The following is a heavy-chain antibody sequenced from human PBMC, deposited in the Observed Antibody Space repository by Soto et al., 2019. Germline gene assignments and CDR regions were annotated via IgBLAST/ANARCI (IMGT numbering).Heavy chain of an antibody. D-gene: IGHD5-18*01. Sequence: QVQLVQSGAEVKKPGSSVNVSCKASGGTFSSYAISWVRQAPGQGLEWMVGIIPIVGTANYAQRLQGRVTITADESTSTAYMALSSLSSEDTAVYYCARHGGYSYGRADYWGQGTLVTVSS. J-gene: IGHJ4*02. V-gene: IGHV1-69*01. CDR2: IIPIVGTA. CDR3: ARHGGYSYGRADY. CDR1: GGTFSSYA.